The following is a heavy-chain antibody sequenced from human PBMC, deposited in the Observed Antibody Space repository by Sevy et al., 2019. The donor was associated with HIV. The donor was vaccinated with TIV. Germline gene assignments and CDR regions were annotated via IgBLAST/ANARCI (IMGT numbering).Heavy chain of an antibody. J-gene: IGHJ4*02. CDR1: GGSITSLY. CDR2: IYYNGHI. D-gene: IGHD1-26*01. CDR3: AGENAWGRGYS. V-gene: IGHV4-59*08. Sequence: SEILSLTCTVSGGSITSLYWSWIRQPPGKGLEWIANIYYNGHINYNPSLKSRVTLSLDTSKNQISLRLSSVTAADTAMYYCAGENAWGRGYSWGQGTLVTVSS.